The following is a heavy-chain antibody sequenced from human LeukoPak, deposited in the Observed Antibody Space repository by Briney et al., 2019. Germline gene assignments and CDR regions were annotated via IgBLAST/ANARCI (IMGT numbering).Heavy chain of an antibody. CDR1: GFTFSNYW. D-gene: IGHD6-19*01. V-gene: IGHV3-74*01. CDR2: INIDGTST. Sequence: GGSLRLSCAASGFTFSNYWMHWVHQVPGKGLVCVSRINIDGTSTSYADSVKGRFTISRDNAKNALYLQMNSLRAEDTAVYYCARGSSGWYGIDYWGQGALVNVSS. J-gene: IGHJ4*02. CDR3: ARGSSGWYGIDY.